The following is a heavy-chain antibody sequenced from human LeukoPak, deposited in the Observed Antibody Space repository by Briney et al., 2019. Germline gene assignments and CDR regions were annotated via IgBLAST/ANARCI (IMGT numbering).Heavy chain of an antibody. D-gene: IGHD1-26*01. Sequence: PGGSLRLSCAASGFTVSSNYMSWVRQAPGKGLEWVSAISGSGGSTYYADSVKGRFTISRDNSKNTLYLQMNSLRAEDTAVYYCANIGDPSYWGQGTLVTVSS. CDR3: ANIGDPSY. CDR2: ISGSGGST. J-gene: IGHJ4*02. CDR1: GFTVSSNY. V-gene: IGHV3-23*01.